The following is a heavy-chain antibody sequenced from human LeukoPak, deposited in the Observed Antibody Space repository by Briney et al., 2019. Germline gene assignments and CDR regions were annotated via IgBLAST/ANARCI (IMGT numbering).Heavy chain of an antibody. V-gene: IGHV3-23*01. CDR1: GFTFSSYA. D-gene: IGHD4-23*01. Sequence: SGGSLRLSCAASGFTFSSYAMSWVRQAPGKGLEWVSAISGSGGSTYYADSVKGRFTISRDNSKNTLYLQMNSLRAEDTAVFYCAKAGGYGGNSWPDYWGQGTLVTVSS. J-gene: IGHJ4*02. CDR2: ISGSGGST. CDR3: AKAGGYGGNSWPDY.